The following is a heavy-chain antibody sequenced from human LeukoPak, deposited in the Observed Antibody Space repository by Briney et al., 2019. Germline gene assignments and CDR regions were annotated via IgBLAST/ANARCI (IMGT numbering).Heavy chain of an antibody. CDR3: ARGLLSSSWSPFDY. CDR2: ISAYNGNT. CDR1: GYTFTSYG. J-gene: IGHJ4*02. Sequence: ASVKVCCKASGYTFTSYGISWVRQAPGQGLEWMGWISAYNGNTNYAQKLQGRVTMTTDTSTSTAYMELRSLRSDDTAVYYCARGLLSSSWSPFDYWGQGTLVTVSS. D-gene: IGHD6-13*01. V-gene: IGHV1-18*01.